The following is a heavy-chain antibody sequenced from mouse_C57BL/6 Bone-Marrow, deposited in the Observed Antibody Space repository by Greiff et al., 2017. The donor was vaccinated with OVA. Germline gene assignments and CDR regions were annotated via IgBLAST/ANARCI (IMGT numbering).Heavy chain of an antibody. Sequence: VQGVESGPGLVAPSQSLSITCTVSGFSLTSYGVSWVRQPPGKGLEWLGVIWGDGSTNYHSALISSMSISKDNSKSQVYLKLNSLQTDDTATYDCAKPDGSSPGVAMDYWGQGTSVTVSS. J-gene: IGHJ4*01. V-gene: IGHV2-3*01. CDR2: IWGDGST. CDR3: AKPDGSSPGVAMDY. CDR1: GFSLTSYG. D-gene: IGHD1-1*01.